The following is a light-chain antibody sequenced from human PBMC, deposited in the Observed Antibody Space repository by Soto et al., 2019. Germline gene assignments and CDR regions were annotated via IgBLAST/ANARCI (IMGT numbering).Light chain of an antibody. Sequence: DIVMTQSPLSLSVTPGQPASISCKSSQSLLNSGGKTYFYWYLQKPGQPPQLLIYEVFNRFSEVPDRVSGSGSGTDFTLNISRVEAEDVGLYYCFQTTQFPGTFGQGTKVYSK. J-gene: IGKJ1*01. CDR3: FQTTQFPGT. CDR2: EVF. V-gene: IGKV2D-29*01. CDR1: QSLLNSGGKTY.